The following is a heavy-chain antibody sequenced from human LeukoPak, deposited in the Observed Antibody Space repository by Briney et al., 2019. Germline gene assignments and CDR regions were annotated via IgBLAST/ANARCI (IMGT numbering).Heavy chain of an antibody. CDR3: ARDRARSDGMDV. J-gene: IGHJ6*02. V-gene: IGHV3-43*01. Sequence: PGGSLRLTCAASGFTFDDYTMHWVRQAPGKGLEWVSLISWDGGSTYYADSVKGRFTISRDNSKNTLYLQMNSLRAEDTAVYYCARDRARSDGMDVWGQGTTVTVSS. CDR2: ISWDGGST. CDR1: GFTFDDYT.